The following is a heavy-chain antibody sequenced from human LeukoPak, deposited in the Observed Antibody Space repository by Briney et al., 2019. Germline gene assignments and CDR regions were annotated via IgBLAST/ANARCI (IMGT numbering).Heavy chain of an antibody. J-gene: IGHJ5*02. CDR1: GFTFNRND. Sequence: GGSLRLSCAASGFTFNRNDIRWVRQAPGQGLEWVSRIGGSGDRTFYADSVKGRFTISRDTSKNMVHLQLNSLTGEDTALYYCVRRGDARSGWGDHDLWGQRALVTVSS. D-gene: IGHD6-19*01. V-gene: IGHV3-23*01. CDR3: VRRGDARSGWGDHDL. CDR2: IGGSGDRT.